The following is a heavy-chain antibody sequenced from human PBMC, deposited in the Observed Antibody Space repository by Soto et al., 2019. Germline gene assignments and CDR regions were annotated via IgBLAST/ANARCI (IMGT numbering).Heavy chain of an antibody. CDR2: ISYDGSNK. Sequence: QVQLVESGGGVVQPGRSLRLSCAASGFTFSSYGMHWVRQAPGKGLEWVAVISYDGSNKYYADSVKGRFTISRENSKNTLYLQMNSLRAEHTDVYYCARGLLMWWIQLWSPSDYWGQGTLVTVSS. V-gene: IGHV3-30*03. CDR3: ARGLLMWWIQLWSPSDY. J-gene: IGHJ4*02. D-gene: IGHD5-18*01. CDR1: GFTFSSYG.